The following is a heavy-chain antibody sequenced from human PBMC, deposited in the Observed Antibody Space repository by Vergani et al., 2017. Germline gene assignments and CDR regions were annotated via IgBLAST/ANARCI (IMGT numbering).Heavy chain of an antibody. V-gene: IGHV3-30*18. Sequence: QVQLVESGGGVVQPGRSLRLSCAASGFTFSSYGMHWVRQAPGKGREWVAVISDDGSKKYYPDSVKGRFTISRANSKKTLYLQMNSLRAEDTAVYYCAKVMVRGKPGYGMDVWGQGTTVTVSS. D-gene: IGHD3-10*01. CDR1: GFTFSSYG. CDR2: ISDDGSKK. J-gene: IGHJ6*02. CDR3: AKVMVRGKPGYGMDV.